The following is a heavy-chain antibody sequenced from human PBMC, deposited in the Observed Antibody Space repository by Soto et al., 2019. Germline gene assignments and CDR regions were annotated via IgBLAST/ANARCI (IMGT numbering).Heavy chain of an antibody. D-gene: IGHD3-22*01. V-gene: IGHV1-3*01. J-gene: IGHJ4*02. CDR3: ARGYDSSGYYFGY. Sequence: ASVKVSCKASGYTFTSYAMNWVRQAPGQRLEWMGWINAGNGNTKYSQKFQGRVTITRDTSASTAYMELSSLRSEDTAVYYCARGYDSSGYYFGYWGQGTLVTVSS. CDR1: GYTFTSYA. CDR2: INAGNGNT.